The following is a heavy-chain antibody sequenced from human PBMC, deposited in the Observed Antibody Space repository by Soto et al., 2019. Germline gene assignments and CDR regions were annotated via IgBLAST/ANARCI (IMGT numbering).Heavy chain of an antibody. Sequence: QMQLQESGPGLVKPSETLSLTCAVSGYSISSGYYWGWIRQPPGKGLEWLGTTYYGASSYYIPSLRSRITILLDASTNQLSLKLSSVTAADTAVYFCVRVAGSASWYETDSWGQGILVTVSS. CDR1: GYSISSGYY. V-gene: IGHV4-38-2*01. D-gene: IGHD6-13*01. CDR2: TYYGASS. J-gene: IGHJ4*02. CDR3: VRVAGSASWYETDS.